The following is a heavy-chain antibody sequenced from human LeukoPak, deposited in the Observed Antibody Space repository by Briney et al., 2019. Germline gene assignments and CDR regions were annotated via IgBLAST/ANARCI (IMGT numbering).Heavy chain of an antibody. V-gene: IGHV3-74*01. CDR2: ISTDGSRK. J-gene: IGHJ5*02. CDR3: ARDPEGIFNWFDP. Sequence: PGGSLRLSCAASGFTFSSYWMHWVRQAPGKGLVWVSRISTDGSRKDYADSVKGRFTISRDNAKNTLYLQMNSLRAEDTAVYYCARDPEGIFNWFDPWGQGTLVTVSS. D-gene: IGHD3-3*01. CDR1: GFTFSSYW.